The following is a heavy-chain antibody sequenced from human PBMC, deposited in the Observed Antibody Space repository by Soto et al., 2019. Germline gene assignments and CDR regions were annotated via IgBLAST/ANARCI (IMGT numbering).Heavy chain of an antibody. V-gene: IGHV1-2*04. J-gene: IGHJ6*03. Sequence: AASVKVSCKASGYTFTGYYMHWVRQAPGQGLEWMGWINPNSGGTNYAQKFQGWVTMTRDTSISTAYMELSRLRSDDTAVYYCARGGYYSSGWYSEPSYYYYYMDVWGKGTTVTVSS. CDR2: INPNSGGT. D-gene: IGHD6-19*01. CDR3: ARGGYYSSGWYSEPSYYYYYMDV. CDR1: GYTFTGYY.